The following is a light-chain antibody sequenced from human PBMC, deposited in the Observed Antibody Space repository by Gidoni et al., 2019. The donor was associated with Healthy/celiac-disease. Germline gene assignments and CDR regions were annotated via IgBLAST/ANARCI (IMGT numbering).Light chain of an antibody. CDR2: AAS. Sequence: DIQMTQSPSSLSASVGDRVTITCRASQSISSYVNWYQQKPGKAPKLLTYAASSLPSGVPSRFSGSGSLADFTLTISSLQPEDFATYFCQQSYSTPRTFGQGTKLEIK. J-gene: IGKJ2*01. CDR1: QSISSY. CDR3: QQSYSTPRT. V-gene: IGKV1-39*01.